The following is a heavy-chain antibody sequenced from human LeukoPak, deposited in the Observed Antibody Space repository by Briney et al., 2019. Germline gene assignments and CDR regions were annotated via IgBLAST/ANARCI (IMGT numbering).Heavy chain of an antibody. J-gene: IGHJ4*02. V-gene: IGHV1-2*02. CDR3: ARDLYGSGSR. D-gene: IGHD3-10*01. Sequence: ASVKVSCKASGYTFTGYYMHWVRQAPGQGLEWMGWINPNSGGTNYAQRFQGRVTMARDTSISTAYMELSRLRSDDTAVYYCARDLYGSGSRWGQGTLVTVSS. CDR1: GYTFTGYY. CDR2: INPNSGGT.